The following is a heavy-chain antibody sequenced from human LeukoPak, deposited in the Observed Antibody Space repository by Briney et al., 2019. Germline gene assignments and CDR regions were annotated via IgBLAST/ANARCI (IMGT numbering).Heavy chain of an antibody. CDR3: ARGEQQLVGPYYFDY. CDR2: IIPIFGTA. Sequence: SVTVSCKASGGTFSSYAISWVRQAPGQGLEWMGGIIPIFGTANYAQKFQGRVTITADESTSTAYMELSSLRSEDTAVYYCARGEQQLVGPYYFDYWGQGTLVTVSS. V-gene: IGHV1-69*13. D-gene: IGHD6-13*01. J-gene: IGHJ4*02. CDR1: GGTFSSYA.